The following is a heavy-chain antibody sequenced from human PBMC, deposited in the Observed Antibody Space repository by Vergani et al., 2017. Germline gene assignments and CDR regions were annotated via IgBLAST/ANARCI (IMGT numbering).Heavy chain of an antibody. D-gene: IGHD6-6*01. CDR2: IDWDDDK. CDR3: ALRRIAARQGYYYYYCMDV. J-gene: IGHJ6*02. V-gene: IGHV2-70*15. Sequence: QVTLKESGPALVKPTQTLTLTCTFSGFSLSTSGMCVSWIRQPPGKALEWLARIDWDDDKYYSTSLKTRLTISKDTSKNQVVLTMTNMDPVDTATYYCALRRIAARQGYYYYYCMDVWGQGTTVTVSS. CDR1: GFSLSTSGMC.